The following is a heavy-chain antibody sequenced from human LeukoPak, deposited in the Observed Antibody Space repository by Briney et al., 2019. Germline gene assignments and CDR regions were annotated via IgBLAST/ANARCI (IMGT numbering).Heavy chain of an antibody. Sequence: SVKVPCKASGGTFSSYGISWVRQAPGQGLEWMGGVIPLFGTAEYAQKFQGRVTITTDESTTTAYMELSSLRSEDTAVYYCARDDLTAHYMDVWGTGTTVTVSS. D-gene: IGHD2-21*02. CDR2: VIPLFGTA. CDR1: GGTFSSYG. V-gene: IGHV1-69*05. J-gene: IGHJ6*03. CDR3: ARDDLTAHYMDV.